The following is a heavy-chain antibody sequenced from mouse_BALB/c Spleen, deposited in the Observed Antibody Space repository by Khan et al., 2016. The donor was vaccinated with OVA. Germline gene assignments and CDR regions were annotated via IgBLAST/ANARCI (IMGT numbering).Heavy chain of an antibody. V-gene: IGHV1S81*02. CDR1: GYTFTSYY. Sequence: QVQLQQSGAALVKPGASVKLSCKASGYTFTSYYMYWVKQRPGQGLEWIGEINPSNGGTNFNEKFKPKATLTEDKSSSTTYMQLSNLTSEASAVYYCTRSGYGSFAYWGQGTLVTVSA. D-gene: IGHD1-1*02. J-gene: IGHJ3*01. CDR2: INPSNGGT. CDR3: TRSGYGSFAY.